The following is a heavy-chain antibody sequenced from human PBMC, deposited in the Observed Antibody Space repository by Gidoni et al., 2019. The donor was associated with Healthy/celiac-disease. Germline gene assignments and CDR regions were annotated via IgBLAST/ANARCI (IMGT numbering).Heavy chain of an antibody. D-gene: IGHD1-26*01. CDR3: AKDKGWGDGMDV. Sequence: EVQLLESGGGLVQPGGSLRLSCAASGFPFSSYAMSWVRQAPGKGLEGVSAISGSGGSTYYEDSVKGRFTISRDNSKNTLYLQMNSLRAEDTAVYYCAKDKGWGDGMDVWGQGTTVTVSS. J-gene: IGHJ6*02. CDR1: GFPFSSYA. V-gene: IGHV3-23*01. CDR2: ISGSGGST.